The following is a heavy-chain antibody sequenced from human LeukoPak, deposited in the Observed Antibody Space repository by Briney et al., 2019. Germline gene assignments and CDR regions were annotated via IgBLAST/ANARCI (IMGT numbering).Heavy chain of an antibody. J-gene: IGHJ4*02. V-gene: IGHV3-21*04. D-gene: IGHD3-10*01. CDR2: ISSSSSSI. CDR3: ATRGPYGSGSNVFDY. CDR1: GFTFSSYS. Sequence: GGSLRLSCAASGFTFSSYSMNWVRQAPGKGLEWVSSISSSSSSIYYADSVKGRFTISRDNAKNSLYLQMNSLRAEDTAVYYCATRGPYGSGSNVFDYWGQGTLVTVSS.